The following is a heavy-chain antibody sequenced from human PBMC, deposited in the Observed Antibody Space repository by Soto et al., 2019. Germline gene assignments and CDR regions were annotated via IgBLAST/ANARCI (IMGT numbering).Heavy chain of an antibody. CDR3: TRDSTVAGGSSKSLPNNY. CDR2: MNPCSGGT. Sequence: ASVIGSSGSSCYTFTDYYLHWVRQAPGQGLEWMGWMNPCSGGTNYGKKFQGRVTMTRDTSITTAYMELSTLSSDDTAMYYCTRDSTVAGGSSKSLPNNYWGQGPLVTVSS. V-gene: IGHV1-2*02. CDR1: CYTFTDYY. D-gene: IGHD6-19*01. J-gene: IGHJ4*02.